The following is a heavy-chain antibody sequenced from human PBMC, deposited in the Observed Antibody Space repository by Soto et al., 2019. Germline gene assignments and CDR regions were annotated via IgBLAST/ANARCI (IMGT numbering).Heavy chain of an antibody. D-gene: IGHD6-6*01. J-gene: IGHJ6*02. CDR2: IIAYNGNT. CDR1: GYTFTSYG. Sequence: ASVKVSCKGSGYTFTSYGISWVRQAPGQGLEWMGWIIAYNGNTNYAHKLQGRVTMTTDTSTSTAYMELRSLRSDDTAVYYCARYSSSSLYYYYGMDVWGQGTTVTVSS. V-gene: IGHV1-18*01. CDR3: ARYSSSSLYYYYGMDV.